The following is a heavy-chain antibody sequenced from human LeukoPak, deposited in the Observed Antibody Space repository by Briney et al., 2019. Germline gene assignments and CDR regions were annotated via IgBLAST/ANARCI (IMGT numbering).Heavy chain of an antibody. CDR1: IGSLRIDY. CDR2: IYYSGDT. Sequence: SQTLSLTRTVSIGSLRIDYWSWIRQPPGKGLECIGYIYYSGDTNYNPSLKSRVTISVDTTKNQSSLTVSSVTAADTAVYNCARSGYSYGLVDYWGRGTLVTVSS. CDR3: ARSGYSYGLVDY. D-gene: IGHD5-18*01. V-gene: IGHV4-59*01. J-gene: IGHJ4*02.